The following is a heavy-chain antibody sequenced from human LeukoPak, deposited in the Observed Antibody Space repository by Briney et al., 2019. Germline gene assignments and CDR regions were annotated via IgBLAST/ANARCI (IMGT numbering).Heavy chain of an antibody. J-gene: IGHJ3*02. D-gene: IGHD6-13*01. Sequence: VASVKVSCTASGDTFSMYTFSWVRQAPGQGLEWMGRIIPIPDIANYPQKFQGRVTITADILTSTTYMELSSLRSDDTAVYYCARDRVEQQLADAFDIWGQGTMVTVSS. CDR3: ARDRVEQQLADAFDI. CDR1: GDTFSMYT. CDR2: IIPIPDIA. V-gene: IGHV1-69*04.